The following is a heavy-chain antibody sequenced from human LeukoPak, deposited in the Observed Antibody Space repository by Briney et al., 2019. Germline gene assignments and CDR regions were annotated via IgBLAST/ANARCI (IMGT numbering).Heavy chain of an antibody. CDR1: GFTFSNAW. D-gene: IGHD3-22*01. V-gene: IGHV3-15*01. J-gene: IGHJ4*02. CDR2: IKSKTDGGTT. CDR3: TTGHGAYDSSGYHYRY. Sequence: TGGSLRLSCAASGFTFSNAWMSWVRQAPGKGLEWVGRIKSKTDGGTTDYGAPVKGRFTISRDDSKNTLDLQMNSLKTEDTAVYYCTTGHGAYDSSGYHYRYWGQGTLVTVSA.